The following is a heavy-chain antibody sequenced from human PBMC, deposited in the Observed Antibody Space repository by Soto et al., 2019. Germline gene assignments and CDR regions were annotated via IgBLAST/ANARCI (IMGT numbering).Heavy chain of an antibody. CDR1: VFSLSTSGMC. V-gene: IGHV2-70*01. Sequence: SGPTLVNPTQTLTLTCTFSVFSLSTSGMCVSWIRQPPGKALEWLALIDWDDDKYYSTSLKTRLTISKDTSKNQVVLTMTNMDPVDTATYYCARIRYYGSGSYGWFDPWGQGTLVTVYS. D-gene: IGHD3-10*01. CDR2: IDWDDDK. CDR3: ARIRYYGSGSYGWFDP. J-gene: IGHJ5*02.